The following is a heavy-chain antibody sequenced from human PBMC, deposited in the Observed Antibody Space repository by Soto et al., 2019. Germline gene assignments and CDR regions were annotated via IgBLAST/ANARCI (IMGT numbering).Heavy chain of an antibody. CDR3: ARGFDSRFYCLDV. Sequence: QLQLQESGSGLVTPSQTLSLTCAVSGGSISSGGYSWSWIRQPPGKGLEWIAYIYHSGSTYYNPHLQRLVTISVDRSNNQFSLKLTSVTAADTAVYYCARGFDSRFYCLDVWGQGTTVTVSS. J-gene: IGHJ6*02. D-gene: IGHD3-9*01. V-gene: IGHV4-30-2*01. CDR1: GGSISSGGYS. CDR2: IYHSGST.